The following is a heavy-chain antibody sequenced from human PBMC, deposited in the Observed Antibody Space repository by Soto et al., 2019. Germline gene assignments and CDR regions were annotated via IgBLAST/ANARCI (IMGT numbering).Heavy chain of an antibody. CDR1: GFTFSSYA. CDR3: ARDLSYYYDSSGYYYVGPFDY. J-gene: IGHJ4*02. Sequence: GGSLRLSCAASGFTFSSYAMHWARQAPGKGLEWVAVISYDGSNKYYADSVKGRFTISRDNSKNTLYLQMNSLRAEDTAVYYCARDLSYYYDSSGYYYVGPFDYWGQGTLVTVSS. D-gene: IGHD3-22*01. V-gene: IGHV3-30-3*01. CDR2: ISYDGSNK.